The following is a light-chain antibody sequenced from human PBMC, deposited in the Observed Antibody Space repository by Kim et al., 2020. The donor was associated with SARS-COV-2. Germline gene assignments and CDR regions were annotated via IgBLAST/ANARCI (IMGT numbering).Light chain of an antibody. Sequence: DIQMTQSPSSLSASVGDRVTITCRTTQSISSHLNWYQQKPGRAPKLLISDASTLQGGVPSRFSGSGSETDFTLTISSLQPEDFATFFCQQSYITPFTFGPGTKVDIK. V-gene: IGKV1-39*01. CDR2: DAS. J-gene: IGKJ3*01. CDR1: QSISSH. CDR3: QQSYITPFT.